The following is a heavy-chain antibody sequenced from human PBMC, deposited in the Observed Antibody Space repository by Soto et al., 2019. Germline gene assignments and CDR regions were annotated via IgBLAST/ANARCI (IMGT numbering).Heavy chain of an antibody. CDR1: GFTFSSYA. CDR3: ARAMSSGSYFDY. CDR2: ISGSGGST. J-gene: IGHJ4*02. Sequence: EVQLLESGGGLVQPGGSLRLSCAASGFTFSSYAMSWVRQAPGKGLEWVSAISGSGGSTYYADSVKGRFTISRDNAKNTLYLQMNSLRAEDTAVYYCARAMSSGSYFDYWGQGTLLTVSS. D-gene: IGHD1-26*01. V-gene: IGHV3-23*01.